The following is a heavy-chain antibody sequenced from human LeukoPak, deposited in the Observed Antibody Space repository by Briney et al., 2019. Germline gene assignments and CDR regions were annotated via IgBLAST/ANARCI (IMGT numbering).Heavy chain of an antibody. D-gene: IGHD3-9*01. CDR2: LSKSGNT. CDR3: ARARYVNSFYAFDI. J-gene: IGHJ3*02. Sequence: SETLSLTCTVSGGSISSYYWSWIRLPPGKGQEWIGYLSKSGNTNYSPSPKSRVTIFGDTSKNQFFLKLSSVTAADTAVYYCARARYVNSFYAFDIWGQGTLVTVSS. V-gene: IGHV4-59*01. CDR1: GGSISSYY.